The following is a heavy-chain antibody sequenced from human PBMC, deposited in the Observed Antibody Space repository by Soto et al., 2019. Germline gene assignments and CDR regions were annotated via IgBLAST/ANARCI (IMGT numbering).Heavy chain of an antibody. D-gene: IGHD1-1*01. V-gene: IGHV4-34*01. CDR2: INHSGST. CDR3: ARGNTTRPSGAYWYFDL. Sequence: SETLSLTCAVYGGSFSGYYWSWIRQPPGKGLEWIGEINHSGSTNYNPSLKSRVTISVDTSKNQFSLKLSSVTAADTAVYYCARGNTTRPSGAYWYFDLWGRGPLVTVSS. J-gene: IGHJ2*01. CDR1: GGSFSGYY.